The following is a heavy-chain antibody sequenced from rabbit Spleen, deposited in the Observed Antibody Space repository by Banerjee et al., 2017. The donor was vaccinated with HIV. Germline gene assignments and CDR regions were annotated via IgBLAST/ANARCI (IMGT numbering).Heavy chain of an antibody. CDR3: ARETSSGWGIVSFYFSL. Sequence: QEQLVESGGGLVQPEGSLKLSCTASGFSFSSSYYIYWVRQAPGKGLEWIGCIYTGGSGGIYYASWARGRLTISRTWSTTVTLQMTSLTAADTATYFCARETSSGWGIVSFYFSLWGQGTLVTVS. J-gene: IGHJ4*01. CDR1: GFSFSSSYY. D-gene: IGHD4-1*01. V-gene: IGHV1S45*01. CDR2: IYTGGSGGI.